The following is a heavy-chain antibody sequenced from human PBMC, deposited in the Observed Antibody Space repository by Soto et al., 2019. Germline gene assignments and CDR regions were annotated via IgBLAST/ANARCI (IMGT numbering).Heavy chain of an antibody. V-gene: IGHV4-39*01. CDR1: GGSISSSSYF. CDR3: ARHTPAISISDH. J-gene: IGHJ4*02. Sequence: AETLSLTCTVSGGSISSSSYFWGWIRQPPGKGLEWIGSIYYSGSTYYNPSLKSRVTVSVDTSKNQFSLKLSSVTAADTAVYYCARHTPAISISDHWGQGTLVTVSS. CDR2: IYYSGST. D-gene: IGHD2-15*01.